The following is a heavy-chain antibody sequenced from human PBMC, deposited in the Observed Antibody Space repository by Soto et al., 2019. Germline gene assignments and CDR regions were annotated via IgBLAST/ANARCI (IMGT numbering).Heavy chain of an antibody. CDR1: GFTFSSYA. D-gene: IGHD6-19*01. Sequence: GGSLRLSCAASGFTFSSYAMSWVRQAPGKGLEWVSAISGSGGSTYYADSGKGRFTISRDNSKNTLYLQMNSLRAEDTAVYYCAKAVPGYSSGPWLYWGQGTLVTVSS. CDR2: ISGSGGST. CDR3: AKAVPGYSSGPWLY. J-gene: IGHJ4*02. V-gene: IGHV3-23*01.